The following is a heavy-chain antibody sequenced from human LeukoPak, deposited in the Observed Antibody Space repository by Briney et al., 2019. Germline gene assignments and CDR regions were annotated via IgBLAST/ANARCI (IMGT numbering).Heavy chain of an antibody. CDR1: NGSVFNGGYY. Sequence: PSETLSLTCTVSNGSVFNGGYYWTWSRQPPGKGLEWIGYSYHTGSTYYNPSLKSRVTISVDTSKNQFSLKVTSVTAADTAVYYCARPYGSGSYHGDAFDIWGQGTMVTVSS. CDR3: ARPYGSGSYHGDAFDI. J-gene: IGHJ3*02. CDR2: SYHTGST. D-gene: IGHD3-10*01. V-gene: IGHV4-30-2*01.